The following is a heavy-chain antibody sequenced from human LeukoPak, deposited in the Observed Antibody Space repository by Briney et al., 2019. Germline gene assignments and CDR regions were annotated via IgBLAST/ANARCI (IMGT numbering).Heavy chain of an antibody. D-gene: IGHD4-23*01. CDR2: ISSSGSTI. V-gene: IGHV3-48*03. CDR3: ARDRGYGGNSYAFDI. J-gene: IGHJ3*02. CDR1: GFTFSSYE. Sequence: SGGSLGLSCAASGFTFSSYEMNWVRQAPGKGLEWVSYISSSGSTIYYADSVKGRFTISRDNAKNSLYLQMNSLRAEDTAVYYCARDRGYGGNSYAFDIWGQGTMVTVSS.